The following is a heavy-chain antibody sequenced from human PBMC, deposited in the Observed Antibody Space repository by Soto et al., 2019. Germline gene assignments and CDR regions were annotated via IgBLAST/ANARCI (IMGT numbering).Heavy chain of an antibody. CDR1: GGSISSNY. CDR3: ARYRREAVAGYTLDN. CDR2: VYNSGST. D-gene: IGHD6-13*01. J-gene: IGHJ4*02. Sequence: SETLSLTCTVSGGSISSNYCTCIRQPPGKGLEWIVYVYNSGSTNYNPSLKSRVTISEDTSKSQFSLKVNSMTAADTAVYYCARYRREAVAGYTLDNWGQGILVTVSS. V-gene: IGHV4-59*01.